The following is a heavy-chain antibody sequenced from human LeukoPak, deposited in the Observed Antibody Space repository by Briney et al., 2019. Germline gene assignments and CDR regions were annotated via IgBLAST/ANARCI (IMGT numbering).Heavy chain of an antibody. CDR2: IKQDGSEK. J-gene: IGHJ4*02. Sequence: GGSLRLSCAASGFTFSSYWMSWVRQAPGKGLEWVANIKQDGSEKYYVDSVKGRFTISRDNAKNSLYLQMNSLGAEDTAVYYCARDGAYCGGVCYTAPYYWGRGTLVSV. CDR1: GFTFSSYW. V-gene: IGHV3-7*01. CDR3: ARDGAYCGGVCYTAPYY. D-gene: IGHD2-21*02.